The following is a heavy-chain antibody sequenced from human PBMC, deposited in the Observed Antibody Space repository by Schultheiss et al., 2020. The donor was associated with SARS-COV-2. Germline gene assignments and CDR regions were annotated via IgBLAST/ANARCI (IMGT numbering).Heavy chain of an antibody. CDR3: AKINWNDILHL. V-gene: IGHV3-23*01. J-gene: IGHJ5*02. CDR2: ISGSTT. D-gene: IGHD1-1*01. CDR1: RITLSTYD. Sequence: GGSLRLSCAASRITLSTYDISWVRQAPGKGLEWVSSISGSTTYYADSVKGRFTISRDNSKNTLYLQMNSLRAEDTAVYYCAKINWNDILHLWGQGTLVTVSS.